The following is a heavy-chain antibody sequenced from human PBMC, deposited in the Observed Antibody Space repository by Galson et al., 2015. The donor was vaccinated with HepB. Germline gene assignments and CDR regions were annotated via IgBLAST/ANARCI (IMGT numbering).Heavy chain of an antibody. D-gene: IGHD3-3*01. CDR1: GGSISSGSYY. CDR2: IYTSGST. V-gene: IGHV4-61*02. CDR3: ARALDDYDFWSGYPTGWFDP. Sequence: QVQLQESGPGLVKPSQTLSLTCTVSGGSISSGSYYWSWIRQPAGKGLEWIGRIYTSGSTNYNPSLKSRVTMSVDTAKNQFSLKLSSVTAADTAVYYCARALDDYDFWSGYPTGWFDPWGQGTLVTVSS. J-gene: IGHJ5*02.